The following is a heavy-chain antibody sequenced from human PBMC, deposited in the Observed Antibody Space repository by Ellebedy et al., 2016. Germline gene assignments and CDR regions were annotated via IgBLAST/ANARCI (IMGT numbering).Heavy chain of an antibody. CDR3: VKARQAPIDAFDM. CDR2: ISSGGTYI. J-gene: IGHJ3*02. Sequence: GGSLRLXXAASGFSFRGYMMSWVSQPPGTGLGWVSSISSGGTYINYADSGRGRFTITRDNAKGSVFLHMTNLRAEDTALYYCVKARQAPIDAFDMWGRGTMVTVSS. V-gene: IGHV3-21*06. CDR1: GFSFRGYM.